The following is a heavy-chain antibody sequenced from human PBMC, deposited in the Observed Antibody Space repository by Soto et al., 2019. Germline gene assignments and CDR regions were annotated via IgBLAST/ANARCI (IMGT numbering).Heavy chain of an antibody. J-gene: IGHJ6*02. D-gene: IGHD3-22*01. CDR2: ISGSGGST. Sequence: GGSLRLSCAASGFTFSSYAMSWVRQAPGKGLEWVSAISGSGGSTYYADSVKGRFTISRDNSKNTLYLQMNSLRAEDTAVYYCAKDGGSGFIEDGMDVWGQGTTVTVSS. CDR3: AKDGGSGFIEDGMDV. V-gene: IGHV3-23*01. CDR1: GFTFSSYA.